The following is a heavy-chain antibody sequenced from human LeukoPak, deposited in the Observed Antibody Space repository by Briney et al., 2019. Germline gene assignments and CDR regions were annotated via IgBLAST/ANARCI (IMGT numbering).Heavy chain of an antibody. Sequence: PLGSLRLPCAASGFTFSSHWMHWVRQAPGKGLVWVSHINRDGSSTSYADSVKGRFTISRDSAKNTLYLQMNSLRAEDTAVYYCASPGGYYFEAFDIWGQGTKVTVSS. J-gene: IGHJ3*02. CDR2: INRDGSST. V-gene: IGHV3-74*01. CDR1: GFTFSSHW. CDR3: ASPGGYYFEAFDI. D-gene: IGHD2/OR15-2a*01.